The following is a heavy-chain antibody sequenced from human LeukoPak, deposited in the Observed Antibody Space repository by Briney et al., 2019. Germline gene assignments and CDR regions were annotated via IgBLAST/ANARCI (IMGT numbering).Heavy chain of an antibody. D-gene: IGHD3-22*01. J-gene: IGHJ4*02. Sequence: SVKVSCKAPGGTFSSHAISWVRQAPGQGLEWMGGIIPIFGTANYAQKFQGRVTITADESTSTAYMELSSLRSEDTAVYYCARDRYYDSSGYFDYWGQGTLVTVSS. CDR1: GGTFSSHA. V-gene: IGHV1-69*13. CDR3: ARDRYYDSSGYFDY. CDR2: IIPIFGTA.